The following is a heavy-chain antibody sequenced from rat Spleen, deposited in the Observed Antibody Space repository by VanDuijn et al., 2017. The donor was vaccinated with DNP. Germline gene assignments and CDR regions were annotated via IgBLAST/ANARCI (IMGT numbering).Heavy chain of an antibody. Sequence: QVQLKESGSGLVQPSQTLSLTCTVSGFSLTDYHVHWVRQPPGKGLEWRGVMWSGGSADYNSALKFRLSISRDTYKSQVFLKMDSVQTEDTAMYFCARSQGYYYDGSYYPFAYWGQGILVTVSS. V-gene: IGHV2-27*01. D-gene: IGHD1-12*02. CDR2: MWSGGSA. J-gene: IGHJ3*01. CDR3: ARSQGYYYDGSYYPFAY. CDR1: GFSLTDYH.